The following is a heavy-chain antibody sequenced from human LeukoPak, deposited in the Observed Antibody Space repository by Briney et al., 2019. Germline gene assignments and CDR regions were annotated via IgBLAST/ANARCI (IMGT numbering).Heavy chain of an antibody. CDR2: INPNSGGT. CDR1: GYTFTDYY. Sequence: ASVKVSCKASGYTFTDYYIHWMRQAPGQGLEWMGWINPNSGGTNYAQKFQGRVTMTRDTSISTAYMELSRLRSDDTAVYYCARDQYYDSSGYYSWGQETLVTVSS. J-gene: IGHJ4*02. CDR3: ARDQYYDSSGYYS. V-gene: IGHV1-2*02. D-gene: IGHD3-22*01.